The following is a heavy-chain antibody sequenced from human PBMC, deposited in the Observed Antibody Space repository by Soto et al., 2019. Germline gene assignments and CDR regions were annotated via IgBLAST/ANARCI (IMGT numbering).Heavy chain of an antibody. Sequence: QVHLVQSGAEVKKPGASVKVSCKGSGYAFTTYGITWVRQAPGQGLEWMGWISAHNGNTNYAQKLQGRGTVTRDTSTSTAYMELRSLRSDDTAEYYCARGRYGDYWGQGALVTVSS. CDR1: GYAFTTYG. V-gene: IGHV1-18*01. D-gene: IGHD1-1*01. CDR3: ARGRYGDY. J-gene: IGHJ4*02. CDR2: ISAHNGNT.